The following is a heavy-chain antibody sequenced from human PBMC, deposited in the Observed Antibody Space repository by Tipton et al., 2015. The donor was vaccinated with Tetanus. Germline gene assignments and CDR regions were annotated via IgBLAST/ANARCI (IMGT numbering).Heavy chain of an antibody. CDR1: GVTFIEYS. J-gene: IGHJ4*02. D-gene: IGHD6-13*01. CDR2: MNPKTGPA. V-gene: IGHV1-8*01. Sequence: QLVQSGPEVKKPGSSVKVSCKASGVTFIEYSVAWVRQASGQGLEWLGYMNPKTGPAGYAQKFQGRVTMTSDISSSTAYMEVRNLISGNTAVYYCARGNRGSSWYLWGQGSLVSVSS. CDR3: ARGNRGSSWYL.